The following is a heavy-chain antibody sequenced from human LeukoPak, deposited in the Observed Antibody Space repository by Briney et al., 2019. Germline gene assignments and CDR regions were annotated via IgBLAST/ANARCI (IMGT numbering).Heavy chain of an antibody. D-gene: IGHD3-22*01. CDR1: GGSISSSSYY. J-gene: IGHJ5*02. V-gene: IGHV4-39*07. CDR2: IYYSGST. Sequence: SETLSLTCTVSGGSISSSSYYWGWIRQPPGKGLEWIGSIYYSGSTYYNPSLKSRVTISVDTPKNQFSLKLSSVTAADTAVYYCASGASSGYSPDWFDPWGQGTLVTVSS. CDR3: ASGASSGYSPDWFDP.